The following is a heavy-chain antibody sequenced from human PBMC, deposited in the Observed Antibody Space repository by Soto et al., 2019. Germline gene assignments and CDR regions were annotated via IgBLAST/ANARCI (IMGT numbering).Heavy chain of an antibody. Sequence: QVQLQESGPGLVKPSQTLSLTCTVSGGSISSGGYYWSWIRQHPGKGREWIGYIYYSGSTYYNTSLKSRVTISVDTSKNQCSLKLSSVTAADTAVYSCARGGYYDSSGYYGYWGQGTLVTVSS. J-gene: IGHJ4*02. V-gene: IGHV4-31*03. CDR1: GGSISSGGYY. D-gene: IGHD3-22*01. CDR2: IYYSGST. CDR3: ARGGYYDSSGYYGY.